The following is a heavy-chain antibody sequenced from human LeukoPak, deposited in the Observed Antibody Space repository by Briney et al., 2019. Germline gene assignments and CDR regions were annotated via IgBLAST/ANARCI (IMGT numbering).Heavy chain of an antibody. CDR1: GFTFDSYA. Sequence: GGSLRLSCAASGFTFDSYALHWVRQAPGKGLEYVSGISSTGGSTTFANSVKDRFTISRDDSKNTLYLQMNSLRAEDTAVYYCARGGYNNYFDCWGQGTLVTVS. CDR2: ISSTGGST. J-gene: IGHJ4*02. CDR3: ARGGYNNYFDC. D-gene: IGHD5-18*01. V-gene: IGHV3-64*01.